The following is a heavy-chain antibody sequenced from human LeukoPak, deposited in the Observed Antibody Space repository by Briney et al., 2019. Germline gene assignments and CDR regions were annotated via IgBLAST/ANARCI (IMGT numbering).Heavy chain of an antibody. CDR2: IRYDGSNK. D-gene: IGHD2-15*01. V-gene: IGHV3-30*02. J-gene: IGHJ4*02. CDR3: TRLYCSGGSCYQDYFDY. CDR1: GFTFSSYG. Sequence: GGSLRLSCAASGFTFSSYGMHWVRQAPGKGLEWVAFIRYDGSNKYYADSVKGRFTISRDNSKNTLYLQMNSLRAEDTAVYYCTRLYCSGGSCYQDYFDYWGQGTLVTVSS.